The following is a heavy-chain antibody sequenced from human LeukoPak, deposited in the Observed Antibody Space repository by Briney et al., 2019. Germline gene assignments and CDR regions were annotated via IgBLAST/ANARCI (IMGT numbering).Heavy chain of an antibody. CDR1: GFNVNNFF. CDR2: IKEDGNEK. V-gene: IGHV3-7*01. Sequence: GGSLSLSCTASGFNVNNFFMTWVRPAPGKGLEWVANIKEDGNEKYYVDSVKGRFTISRDNANNSLYLQMNSLGTEDTAVYFCARDYPPGDYWGQGTLVTVSS. CDR3: ARDYPPGDY. D-gene: IGHD3-16*02. J-gene: IGHJ4*02.